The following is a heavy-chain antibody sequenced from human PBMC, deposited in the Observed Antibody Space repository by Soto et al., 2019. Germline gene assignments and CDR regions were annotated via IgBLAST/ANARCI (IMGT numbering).Heavy chain of an antibody. CDR3: ARDVRVATDYYYYMDV. D-gene: IGHD5-12*01. V-gene: IGHV3-66*01. CDR2: IYSGGST. J-gene: IGHJ6*03. Sequence: GGSLRLSCAASGFTVSSNYMSWVRQAPGKGLEWVSVIYSGGSTYYADSVKGRFTISRDNSKNTLYLQMNSLRAEDTAVYYCARDVRVATDYYYYMDVWGKGTTVTVSS. CDR1: GFTVSSNY.